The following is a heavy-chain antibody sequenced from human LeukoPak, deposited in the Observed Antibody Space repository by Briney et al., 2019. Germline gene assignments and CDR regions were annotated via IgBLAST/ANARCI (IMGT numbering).Heavy chain of an antibody. CDR2: IYYSGST. CDR3: AIPTSSETYSSGWYWFDP. D-gene: IGHD6-19*01. V-gene: IGHV4-39*01. J-gene: IGHJ5*02. CDR1: GGSISSSSYY. Sequence: KPSETLSLTCTVSGGSISSSSYYWGWIRQPPGKGLEWIGSIYYSGSTYYNPSLKSRVTIFVDTSKNQFSLKLSSVTAADTAVYYCAIPTSSETYSSGWYWFDPWGQGTLVTVSS.